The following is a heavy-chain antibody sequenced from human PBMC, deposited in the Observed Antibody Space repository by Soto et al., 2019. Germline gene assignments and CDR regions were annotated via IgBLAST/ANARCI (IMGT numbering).Heavy chain of an antibody. D-gene: IGHD3-22*01. CDR3: AHNAYDSSVYHHYFFY. CDR2: IYLDDAK. J-gene: IGHJ4*02. CDR1: GCSLSTSGVG. V-gene: IGHV2-5*02. Sequence: SGTTLVNPTQTLTLTCSFSGCSLSTSGVGVGWIRQPPGTALEWLALIYLDDAKRYSPSLKSRLSITTDTSKNQVVLKMTNMDLVNTATYYCAHNAYDSSVYHHYFFYCGEATLVTVSS.